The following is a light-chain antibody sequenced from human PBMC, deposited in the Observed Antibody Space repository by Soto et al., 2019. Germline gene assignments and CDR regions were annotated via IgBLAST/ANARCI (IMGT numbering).Light chain of an antibody. Sequence: IQLTQSPSSLSASVGDRVTITCRASQGISSYFAWYQQKPGKAPKLLIYAVSTLQSGVPSRFSGTGSGTEFILTITNLQPEDFATYYCLQHTYIWSFGQGTTGDIK. CDR2: AVS. V-gene: IGKV1-9*01. J-gene: IGKJ1*01. CDR1: QGISSY. CDR3: LQHTYIWS.